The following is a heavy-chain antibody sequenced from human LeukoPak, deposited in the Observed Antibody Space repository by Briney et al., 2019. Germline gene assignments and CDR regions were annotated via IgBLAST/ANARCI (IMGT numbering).Heavy chain of an antibody. CDR3: ARPMWRGGSSAFDI. CDR2: IYYSGST. CDR1: GGSISSYY. D-gene: IGHD4-23*01. V-gene: IGHV4-59*08. Sequence: KSSETLSLTCTVSGGSISSYYWSWIRQPPGEGLEWIGYIYYSGSTNYNPSLKSRVTISVDTSKNQFSLKLSSVTAADTAVYYCARPMWRGGSSAFDIWGQGTMVTVSS. J-gene: IGHJ3*02.